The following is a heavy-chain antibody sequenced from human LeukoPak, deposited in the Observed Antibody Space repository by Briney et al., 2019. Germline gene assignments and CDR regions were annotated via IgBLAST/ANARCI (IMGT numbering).Heavy chain of an antibody. J-gene: IGHJ4*02. CDR2: ISSHGINK. Sequence: PGGSLRLSCAASGFTVSSNYMSWVRQAPGKGLEWVAVISSHGINKYYADSVKGRFTISRDNSKNTLYLQMNGLRDEDMAVYYCARDPGVVGATYYFDYWGQGTLVTVSS. CDR3: ARDPGVVGATYYFDY. CDR1: GFTVSSNY. D-gene: IGHD1-26*01. V-gene: IGHV3-30*03.